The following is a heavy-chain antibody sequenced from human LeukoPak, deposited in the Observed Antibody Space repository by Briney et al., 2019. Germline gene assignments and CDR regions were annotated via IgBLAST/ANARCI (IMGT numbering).Heavy chain of an antibody. CDR3: ARFRGVGATEGGVY. CDR2: ISAYNGNT. J-gene: IGHJ4*02. V-gene: IGHV1-18*01. CDR1: GYTFTSYG. D-gene: IGHD1-26*01. Sequence: VASVKVSCKASGYTFTSYGISWVRQAPGQGLEWMGWISAYNGNTNYAQKLQGRVTMTTDTSTSTAYMELRSLRSDDTAVYYCARFRGVGATEGGVYWGQGTLVTVSS.